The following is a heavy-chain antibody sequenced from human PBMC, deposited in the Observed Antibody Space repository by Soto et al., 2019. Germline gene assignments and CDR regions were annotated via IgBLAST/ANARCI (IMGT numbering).Heavy chain of an antibody. CDR1: GFTFSNYW. CDR3: ARVRVDGAYVP. J-gene: IGHJ5*02. CDR2: INSDGSST. Sequence: EVQLVESGGGLVQPGGSLRLSCAVSGFTFSNYWMHWVRQAPGKGLVWVSRINSDGSSTSYVDFVKGRFTITRDNAKNTLYLQMNSLRAEDTAVYYCARVRVDGAYVPWGQGTRVTVSS. D-gene: IGHD4-17*01. V-gene: IGHV3-74*01.